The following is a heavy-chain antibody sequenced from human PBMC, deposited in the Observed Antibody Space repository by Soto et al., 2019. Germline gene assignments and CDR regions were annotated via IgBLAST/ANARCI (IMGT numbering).Heavy chain of an antibody. D-gene: IGHD2-15*01. V-gene: IGHV3-74*01. Sequence: EVQLVESGGGLVQPGGSLRLSCAASGFTFSSYWMHWVRQAPGKGLVWVSRINSDGRSTSYVDSVKGRITISRDNAKTAPYLQMNSLRTEATAVYYCARGEDAGYCSGGSCSGDWFDPWGQGTLVTVSS. CDR3: ARGEDAGYCSGGSCSGDWFDP. CDR2: INSDGRST. CDR1: GFTFSSYW. J-gene: IGHJ5*02.